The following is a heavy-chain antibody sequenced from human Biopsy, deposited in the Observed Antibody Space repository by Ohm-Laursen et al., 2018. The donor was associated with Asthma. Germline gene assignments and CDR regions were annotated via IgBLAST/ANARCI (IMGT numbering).Heavy chain of an antibody. V-gene: IGHV3-53*01. D-gene: IGHD3-22*01. CDR3: ARGDSSNWSHYYFDY. CDR2: IYSGGTS. J-gene: IGHJ4*02. Sequence: SLRLSCAASGFAISRDHMFWVRQAPGKGLEWVSIIYSGGTSHTADSVRGRFTISRDYSKNTLYLQMHSLRAEDTAVYYCARGDSSNWSHYYFDYWGQGTLVTVSS. CDR1: GFAISRDH.